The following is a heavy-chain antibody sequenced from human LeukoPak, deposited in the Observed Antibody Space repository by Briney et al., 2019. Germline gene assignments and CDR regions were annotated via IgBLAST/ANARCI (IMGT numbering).Heavy chain of an antibody. V-gene: IGHV3-15*07. J-gene: IGHJ4*02. CDR3: TRLRGYTYFDY. CDR2: IKSKADGGTT. Sequence: GGSLRLSCAASGVTFSSAWMNWVRQAPGKGLEWVGRIKSKADGGTTDYAAPVKGRFTISRDDSKNTMYLQMDTLKTEDTAVCYCTRLRGYTYFDYWGQGTLVTVSS. D-gene: IGHD5-18*01. CDR1: GVTFSSAW.